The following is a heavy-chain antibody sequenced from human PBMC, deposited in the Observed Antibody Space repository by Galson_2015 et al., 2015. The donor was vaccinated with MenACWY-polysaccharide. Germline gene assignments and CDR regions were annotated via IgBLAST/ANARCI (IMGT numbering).Heavy chain of an antibody. Sequence: SETLPLTCTVSGGSITSYLWGWVRQPPGKGLEWIGNIHYRGSTYYNPSLKSRVTISRDTSKNQFSLNLSSVTAADTAVYYCVRASEGLGGGAHSDPWGQGTLVTVSS. CDR2: IHYRGST. CDR3: VRASEGLGGGAHSDP. CDR1: GGSITSYL. D-gene: IGHD1-26*01. V-gene: IGHV4-59*01. J-gene: IGHJ5*02.